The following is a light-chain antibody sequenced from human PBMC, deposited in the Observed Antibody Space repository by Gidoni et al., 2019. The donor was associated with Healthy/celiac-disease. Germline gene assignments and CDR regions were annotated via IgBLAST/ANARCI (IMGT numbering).Light chain of an antibody. CDR1: QSISSY. J-gene: IGKJ2*01. CDR2: AAS. Sequence: DIQMSQSPSSLSASVGDRVTITCRASQSISSYLNRYQQKPGKAPKLLIYAASSVQSGVPSRFSGSGSGTDFTLTISSLQPEDFATYYCQQSYSTPPDTFGQGTKLEIK. V-gene: IGKV1-39*01. CDR3: QQSYSTPPDT.